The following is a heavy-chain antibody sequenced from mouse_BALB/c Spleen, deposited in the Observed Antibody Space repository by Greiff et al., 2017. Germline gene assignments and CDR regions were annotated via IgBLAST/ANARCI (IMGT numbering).Heavy chain of an antibody. CDR1: GFTFNTYA. D-gene: IGHD1-1*01. J-gene: IGHJ3*01. V-gene: IGHV10-3*03. CDR3: VRENYGSPFAY. Sequence: EVQVVESGGGLVQPKGSLKLSCAASGFTFNTYAMHWVCQAPGKGLEWVARIRSKSNNYATYYADSVKDRFTISRDDSQSMLYLQMNNLKTEDTAMYYCVRENYGSPFAYWGQGTLVTVSA. CDR2: IRSKSNNYAT.